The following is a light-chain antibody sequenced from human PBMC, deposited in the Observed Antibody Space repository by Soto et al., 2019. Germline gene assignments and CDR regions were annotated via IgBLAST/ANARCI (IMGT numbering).Light chain of an antibody. V-gene: IGLV2-14*01. CDR3: SSYTISRTLEGV. Sequence: QSALTQPASVSGSPGQSITISCTGTSSDVGGYNYVSWYQQHPGKAPKLMIYEVSNRPSGVSNRFSGSKSGNTASLTISGLQAEDEADYYCSSYTISRTLEGVFGGGTKVTVL. CDR1: SSDVGGYNY. CDR2: EVS. J-gene: IGLJ2*01.